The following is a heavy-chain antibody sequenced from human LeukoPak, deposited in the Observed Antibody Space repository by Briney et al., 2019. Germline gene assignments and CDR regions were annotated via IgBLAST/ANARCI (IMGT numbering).Heavy chain of an antibody. D-gene: IGHD3-3*01. V-gene: IGHV3-23*01. Sequence: GGSLRLSCAASGFTFSSYAMSWVRQAPGKGLEWVSAISGSGGSTYYADSVKGRFTISRDNSKNTLYLQMNSLRAEDTAVYYCAKSGTIFGVASYYFDYWGQGTLVTVSS. J-gene: IGHJ4*02. CDR3: AKSGTIFGVASYYFDY. CDR1: GFTFSSYA. CDR2: ISGSGGST.